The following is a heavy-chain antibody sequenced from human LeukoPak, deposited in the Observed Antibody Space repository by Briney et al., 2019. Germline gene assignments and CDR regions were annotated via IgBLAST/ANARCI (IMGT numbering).Heavy chain of an antibody. CDR3: VKDPDPRYCSSTSCSPI. CDR1: GFTFSSYA. CDR2: ISGSGGST. V-gene: IGHV3-23*01. J-gene: IGHJ3*02. D-gene: IGHD2-2*01. Sequence: GGSLRLSCAASGFTFSSYAMSWVRQAPGKGLEWVSAISGSGGSTYYADSVKGRFTISRDNSKNTLYLQMNSLRAEDTAVYYCVKDPDPRYCSSTSCSPIWGQGTMVTVSS.